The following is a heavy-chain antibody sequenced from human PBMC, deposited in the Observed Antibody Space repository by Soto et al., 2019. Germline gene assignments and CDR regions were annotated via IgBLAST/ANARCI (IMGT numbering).Heavy chain of an antibody. CDR2: INHSGST. CDR1: GGSFSGYY. D-gene: IGHD6-19*01. J-gene: IGHJ5*02. V-gene: IGHV4-34*01. Sequence: QSQTLSLTCAVYGGSFSGYYWSWIRQPPGKGLEWIGEINHSGSTNYNPSLKSRVTISVDTSKNQFSLKLSSVTAADTAVYYCARVVQWLVRTHNWFDPWGQGTLVTVSS. CDR3: ARVVQWLVRTHNWFDP.